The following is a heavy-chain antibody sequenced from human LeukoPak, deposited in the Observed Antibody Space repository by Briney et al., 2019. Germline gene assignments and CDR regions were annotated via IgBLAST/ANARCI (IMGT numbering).Heavy chain of an antibody. J-gene: IGHJ3*02. D-gene: IGHD4-17*01. CDR2: ISSNGGST. CDR1: GFTFSRNA. V-gene: IGHV3-64D*09. Sequence: RGGSLRLSCSASGFTFSRNAMHWVRQAPGKGLDYVSGISSNGGSTYYAGSVKGRFTISRDNSKNTLYLQMSSLRPEDTAVFYCVKDMGNDYGDFDAFDIWGQGTMVTVSS. CDR3: VKDMGNDYGDFDAFDI.